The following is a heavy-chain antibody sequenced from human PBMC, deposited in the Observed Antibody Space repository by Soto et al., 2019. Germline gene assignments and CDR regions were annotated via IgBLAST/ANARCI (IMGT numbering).Heavy chain of an antibody. J-gene: IGHJ6*02. CDR3: ARALARGLYYYYYYGMDV. CDR1: GGSFSGYY. CDR2: INHSGST. V-gene: IGHV4-34*01. Sequence: PSETLSLTCAVYGGSFSGYYWSWIRQPPGKGLEWIGEINHSGSTNYNPSLKSRVTISVDTSKNQFSLKLSSVTAADTAVYYCARALARGLYYYYYYGMDVWGQGTTVTVSS. D-gene: IGHD5-12*01.